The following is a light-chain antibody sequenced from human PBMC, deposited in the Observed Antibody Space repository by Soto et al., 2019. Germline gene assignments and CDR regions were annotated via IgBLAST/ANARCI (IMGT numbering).Light chain of an antibody. J-gene: IGKJ4*01. CDR1: QAIGVY. CDR3: QQTFISPVLS. Sequence: DFQIPQSPPSLSASVGDTVTISCRASQAIGVYLNWYQHKPGEAPKLLFSAASTLQSGVPSRFSGSGSGTDFTLTISSLHPEDFATYYCQQTFISPVLSFGGGTKVEIK. V-gene: IGKV1-39*01. CDR2: AAS.